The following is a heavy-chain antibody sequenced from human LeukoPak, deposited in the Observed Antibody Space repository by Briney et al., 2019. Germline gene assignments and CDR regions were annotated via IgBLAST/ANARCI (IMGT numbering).Heavy chain of an antibody. D-gene: IGHD6-13*01. J-gene: IGHJ4*02. V-gene: IGHV4-59*08. CDR2: IYYSGST. Sequence: SETLSLTCTVSGGSISSYYWSWIRQPPGKGLEWIGYIYYSGSTNYNPSLKSRVTISVDTSKNQFSLKLGSVTAADTAVYYCARLYSSSFYYFDYWGQGTLVTVSS. CDR3: ARLYSSSFYYFDY. CDR1: GGSISSYY.